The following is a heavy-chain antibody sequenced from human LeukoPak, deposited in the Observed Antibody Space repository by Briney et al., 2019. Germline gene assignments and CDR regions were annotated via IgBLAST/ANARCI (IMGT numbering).Heavy chain of an antibody. CDR3: ARDAYSYASGFYYYYYGMDV. CDR1: GYTFTSYY. Sequence: ASVKVSCKASGYTFTSYYMHWVRQAPGQGLEWMGIINPSGGSTSYAQKFQGRVTMTRDTSTSTVYMELSSLRSEDTAVYYCARDAYSYASGFYYYYYGMDVWGQGTTVTVSS. D-gene: IGHD5-18*01. V-gene: IGHV1-46*01. J-gene: IGHJ6*02. CDR2: INPSGGST.